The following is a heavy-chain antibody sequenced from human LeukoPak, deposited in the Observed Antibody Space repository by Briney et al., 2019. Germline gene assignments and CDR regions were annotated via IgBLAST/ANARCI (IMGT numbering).Heavy chain of an antibody. J-gene: IGHJ4*02. CDR1: GFTFSNYW. Sequence: SGGSLRLSCAASGFTFSNYWMSWVRQAPGKGLEWVANIKQDRSEKYYVDSVKGRFTISRDNAKNSLYLQMNSLRAEDTAVYYCAKGATYYYDSSGDYWGQGTLVTVSS. CDR2: IKQDRSEK. D-gene: IGHD3-22*01. V-gene: IGHV3-7*03. CDR3: AKGATYYYDSSGDY.